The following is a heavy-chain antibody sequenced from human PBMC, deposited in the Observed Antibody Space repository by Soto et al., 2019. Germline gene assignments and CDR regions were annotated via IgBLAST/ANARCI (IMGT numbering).Heavy chain of an antibody. CDR1: GYSISSDYY. Sequence: SETLSLTCAVSGYSISSDYYWGWIRQPPGKGLEWIGTIYDSESTYYNPSLKSRVTISVDTSKNQFSLRLSSVTAADTAVYYCAGQVGVVVPVAFRDWYYYYGMDVWGQGTTVTVSS. CDR2: IYDSEST. V-gene: IGHV4-38-2*01. J-gene: IGHJ6*02. D-gene: IGHD2-2*01. CDR3: AGQVGVVVPVAFRDWYYYYGMDV.